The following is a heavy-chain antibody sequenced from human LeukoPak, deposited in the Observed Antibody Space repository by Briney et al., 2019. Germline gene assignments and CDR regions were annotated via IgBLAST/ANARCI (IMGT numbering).Heavy chain of an antibody. D-gene: IGHD5-18*01. CDR2: ISGSGGST. V-gene: IGHV3-23*01. Sequence: GGYLRRYCAASGFTFSSYAMSWVRQAPGQGLEWVSAISGSGGSTYYADSVKGRFTISRDSSNNTLYMQMSSMIGEDTAVYYCAKDFAYSYGVVFDDWGQGTLVTVS. CDR3: AKDFAYSYGVVFDD. J-gene: IGHJ4*02. CDR1: GFTFSSYA.